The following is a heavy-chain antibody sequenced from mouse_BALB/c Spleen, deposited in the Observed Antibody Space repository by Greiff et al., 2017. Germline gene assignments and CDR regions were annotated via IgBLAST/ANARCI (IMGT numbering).Heavy chain of an antibody. CDR2: INPGSGGT. CDR1: GYAFTNYL. V-gene: IGHV1-54*01. CDR3: AREDYGSSRGFAY. Sequence: QVQLQQSGAELVRPGTSVKVSCKASGYAFTNYLLEWVKQRPGQGLEWIGVINPGSGGTNYNEKFKGKATLTADKSSSTAYMQLSSLTSDDSAVYFCAREDYGSSRGFAYWGQGTLVTVSA. D-gene: IGHD1-1*01. J-gene: IGHJ3*01.